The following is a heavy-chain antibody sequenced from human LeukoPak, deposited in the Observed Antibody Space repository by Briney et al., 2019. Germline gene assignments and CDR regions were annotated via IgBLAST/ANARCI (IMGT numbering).Heavy chain of an antibody. J-gene: IGHJ3*02. Sequence: GGSLRLSCAASGFTFSSYGMHWVRQAPGKGLEWVAFIRYDGSNKYYADSVKGRFTISRDNSKNTLYLQMNSLRAEDTAVYYCAKDVTIVGASGPDIWGQGTMVTVSS. D-gene: IGHD1-26*01. CDR1: GFTFSSYG. CDR3: AKDVTIVGASGPDI. CDR2: IRYDGSNK. V-gene: IGHV3-30*02.